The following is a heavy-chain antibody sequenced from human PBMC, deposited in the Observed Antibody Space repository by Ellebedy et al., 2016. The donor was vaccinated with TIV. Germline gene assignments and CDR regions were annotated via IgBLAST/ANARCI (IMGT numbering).Heavy chain of an antibody. CDR3: AKGGEIGAAEYFDY. V-gene: IGHV3-43*01. J-gene: IGHJ4*02. CDR1: GFTFDDYT. CDR2: ISWDGGST. Sequence: GESLKISXAASGFTFDDYTMHWVRQAPGKGLEWVSLISWDGGSTYYADSVKGRFTISRDNSKNSLYLQMNSLRTEDTALYYCAKGGEIGAAEYFDYWGQGTLVTVSS. D-gene: IGHD5-24*01.